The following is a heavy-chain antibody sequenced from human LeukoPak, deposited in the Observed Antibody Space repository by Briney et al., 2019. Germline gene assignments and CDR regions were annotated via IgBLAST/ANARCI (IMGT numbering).Heavy chain of an antibody. CDR3: VGVRKGSGYLVYFDY. CDR2: IYHSGST. Sequence: PSGTLSLICAVSGGSISSSNWWSWVREPPGKGLEWIGEIYHSGSTNYNPSLKSRVTISVDKSKNQFSLKLSSVTAADTAVYYCVGVRKGSGYLVYFDYWGQGTRSPSPQ. D-gene: IGHD3-22*01. J-gene: IGHJ4*02. V-gene: IGHV4-4*02. CDR1: GGSISSSNW.